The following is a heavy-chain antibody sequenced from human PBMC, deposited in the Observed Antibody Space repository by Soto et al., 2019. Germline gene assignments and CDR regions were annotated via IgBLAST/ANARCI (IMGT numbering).Heavy chain of an antibody. J-gene: IGHJ4*02. CDR2: IYDTESA. V-gene: IGHV4-31*03. CDR1: GESIRSGGYY. CDR3: ARTHSPPLDN. D-gene: IGHD2-15*01. Sequence: PSETLSLTCSVSGESIRSGGYYWSWIRHLPGKGLEWIGYIYDTESAYCNPSLKSRVSIPMDTSENHFAMRLTSVTAADTAVYYCARTHSPPLDNWGQGTLVTVSS.